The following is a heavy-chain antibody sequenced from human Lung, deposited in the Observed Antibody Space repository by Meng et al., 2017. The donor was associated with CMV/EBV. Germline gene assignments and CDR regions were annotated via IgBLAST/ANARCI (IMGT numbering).Heavy chain of an antibody. V-gene: IGHV5-51*01. CDR1: GENFATYW. CDR3: ARVGYCSGGSCSPFDP. Sequence: GESLKISCDASGENFATYWIAWVRQVPGRGLEWVGIIHPADSDTRYSPSLQGHVLITADKSLTTISLQWSSLKASDTAMYYCARVGYCSGGSCSPFDPWGQGNXVNGSS. CDR2: IHPADSDT. D-gene: IGHD2-15*01. J-gene: IGHJ5*02.